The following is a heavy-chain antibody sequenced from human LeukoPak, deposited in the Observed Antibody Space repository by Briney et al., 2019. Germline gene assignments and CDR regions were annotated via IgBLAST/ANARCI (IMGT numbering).Heavy chain of an antibody. Sequence: PGGSLRLSCAASGFTFSIYAIHWVRQAPGKGLEWVAVISYDGINKYYADSVKGRFTISRDNSKNTLYLQMNSLRAEDTAVYYCARDGYGLDTPMVSTIFDCWGQGTLVTVSS. D-gene: IGHD5-18*01. V-gene: IGHV3-30-3*01. CDR1: GFTFSIYA. CDR2: ISYDGINK. J-gene: IGHJ4*02. CDR3: ARDGYGLDTPMVSTIFDC.